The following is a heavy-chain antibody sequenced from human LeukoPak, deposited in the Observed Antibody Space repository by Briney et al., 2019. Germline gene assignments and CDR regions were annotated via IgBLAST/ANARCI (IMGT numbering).Heavy chain of an antibody. J-gene: IGHJ4*02. CDR1: GYTSTGYY. Sequence: ASVKVSCKASGYTSTGYYMNWVRQALGQGLEGMGWINPNSGGTNYAKTFQGRVTMTRDTSISTAYMELKRLRSDDTAVYYCARAEVVYDILTGYLGYWGQGTLVTVSS. CDR3: ARAEVVYDILTGYLGY. D-gene: IGHD3-9*01. CDR2: INPNSGGT. V-gene: IGHV1-2*02.